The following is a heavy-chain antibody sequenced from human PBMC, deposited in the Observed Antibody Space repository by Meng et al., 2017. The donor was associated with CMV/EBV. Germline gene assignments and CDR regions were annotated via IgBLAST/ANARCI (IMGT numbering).Heavy chain of an antibody. J-gene: IGHJ5*02. CDR2: IYYSGST. V-gene: IGHV4-59*01. D-gene: IGHD6-6*01. CDR1: GGSISSYY. Sequence: ESLKISCTVSGGSISSYYWSWIRQPPGKGLEWIGYIYYSGSTNYNPSLKSRVTISVDTSKNQFSLKLSSVTAADTAVYYCARARGYSSSSKNWFDPWGQGTLVTVSS. CDR3: ARARGYSSSSKNWFDP.